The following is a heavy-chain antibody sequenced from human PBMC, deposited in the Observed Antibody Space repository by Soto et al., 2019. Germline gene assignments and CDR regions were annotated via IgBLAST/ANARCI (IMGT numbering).Heavy chain of an antibody. CDR2: ILYTGNT. J-gene: IGHJ6*02. CDR3: ARAAYGSGIYYAPYYYYAMDV. D-gene: IGHD3-10*01. CDR1: GASVSSYY. V-gene: IGHV4-59*02. Sequence: QVQLQESGPGLVKPSETLALTCTVSGASVSSYYWSWIRQPPGKGLKWLGYILYTGNTNYNPSLKSRVTMSVDTSKNQVSLKLSAVTAADTAVYFCARAAYGSGIYYAPYYYYAMDVWGQGTTVTVSS.